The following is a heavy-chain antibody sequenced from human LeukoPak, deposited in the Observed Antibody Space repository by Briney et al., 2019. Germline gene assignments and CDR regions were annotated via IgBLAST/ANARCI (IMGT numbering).Heavy chain of an antibody. CDR3: ARMPRSSWYVCDY. Sequence: GGSLRLSCAASGFTFSGYWMTWVRQAPGKGLEWVANIKQDGSEKYYVDSVRGRFTISRDNTENSLYLQMNSLRAEDTAVYYCARMPRSSWYVCDYWGQGTLVTVSS. CDR2: IKQDGSEK. V-gene: IGHV3-7*01. D-gene: IGHD6-13*01. J-gene: IGHJ4*02. CDR1: GFTFSGYW.